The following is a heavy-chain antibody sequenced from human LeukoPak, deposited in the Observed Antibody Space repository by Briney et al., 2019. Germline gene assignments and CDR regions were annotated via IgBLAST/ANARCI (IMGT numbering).Heavy chain of an antibody. CDR2: ISYDGSNK. CDR1: GFTFSSYA. D-gene: IGHD3-22*01. CDR3: ARDNIGLGPSGYGSLDR. J-gene: IGHJ5*02. Sequence: GRSLRLSCAASGFTFSSYAMHWVRQAPGKGLEWVAVISYDGSNKYYADSVKGRFTISRDNSKNTLYLQMNSLRAEDTAVYYCARDNIGLGPSGYGSLDRWGQGTLVTVSS. V-gene: IGHV3-30-3*01.